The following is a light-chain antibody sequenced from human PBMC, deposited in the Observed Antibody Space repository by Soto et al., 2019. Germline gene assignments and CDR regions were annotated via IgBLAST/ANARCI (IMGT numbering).Light chain of an antibody. CDR2: NVY. J-gene: IGLJ2*01. Sequence: QSALTQPASVSGSPGQSITISCTGTSSDVGGYNFVSWYQQHPGKAPKLMLYNVYDRPSGISHRFSGSRSGNTASLTISGLQAEDEAHYYCNSYTCSSTLVFGGGTKVTVL. V-gene: IGLV2-14*03. CDR3: NSYTCSSTLV. CDR1: SSDVGGYNF.